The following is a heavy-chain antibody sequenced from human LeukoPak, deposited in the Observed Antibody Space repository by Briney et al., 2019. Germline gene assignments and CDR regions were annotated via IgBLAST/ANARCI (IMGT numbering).Heavy chain of an antibody. CDR3: AREVRRWLDP. CDR1: GYTFTNYY. Sequence: ASVKVSCKASGYTFTNYYMHWVRQPHVHALERIGRLTPNNAGQNYEHKFHGRVNISRDTFIRTAYMELSRLRSDDTAVYYCAREVRRWLDPWGQGTLVTVSS. V-gene: IGHV1-2*06. CDR2: LTPNNAGQ. J-gene: IGHJ5*02.